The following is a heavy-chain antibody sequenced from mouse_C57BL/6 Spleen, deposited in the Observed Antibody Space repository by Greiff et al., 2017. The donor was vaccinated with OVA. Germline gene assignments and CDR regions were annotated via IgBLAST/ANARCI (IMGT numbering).Heavy chain of an antibody. D-gene: IGHD1-3*01. V-gene: IGHV1-26*01. J-gene: IGHJ2*01. CDR2: INPNNGGT. CDR3: ARKRITYFDY. Sequence: EVQLQQSGPELVKPGASVKISCKASGYTFTDYYMNWVKQSHGKSLEWIGDINPNNGGTSYNQKFKGKATLTVDKSSSTAYMELRSLTSEDSAVYYCARKRITYFDYWGQGTTLTVSS. CDR1: GYTFTDYY.